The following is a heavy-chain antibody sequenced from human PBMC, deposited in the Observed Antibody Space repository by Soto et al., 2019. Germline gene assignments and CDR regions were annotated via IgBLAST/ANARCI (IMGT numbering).Heavy chain of an antibody. CDR2: IHSDGSST. CDR1: GFTFSYYW. J-gene: IGHJ3*02. D-gene: IGHD1-26*01. CDR3: ARGDRGAFDS. V-gene: IGHV3-74*01. Sequence: EVQLVESGGGLVQPGESLRLSCAASGFTFSYYWMHWVRQAPGKGLVWVSRIHSDGSSTTYADSVKGRFTISRDTARNTVYLQMNSLRVEDTAVYYCARGDRGAFDSWGQGTVVTVSS.